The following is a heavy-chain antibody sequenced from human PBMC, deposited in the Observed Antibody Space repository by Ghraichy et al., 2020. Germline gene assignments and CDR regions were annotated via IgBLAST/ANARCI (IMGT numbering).Heavy chain of an antibody. J-gene: IGHJ4*02. D-gene: IGHD3-22*01. CDR3: AKDYYYDSSGYYYFDY. CDR2: ISGSGGST. V-gene: IGHV3-23*01. CDR1: GFTFSSYA. Sequence: GESLNISCAASGFTFSSYAMSWVRQAPGKGLEWVSAISGSGGSTYYADSVKGRFTISRDNSKNTLYLQMNSLRAEDTAVYYCAKDYYYDSSGYYYFDYWGQGTLVTVSS.